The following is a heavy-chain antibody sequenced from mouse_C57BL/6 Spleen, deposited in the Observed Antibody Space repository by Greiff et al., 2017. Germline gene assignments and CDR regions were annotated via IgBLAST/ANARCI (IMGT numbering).Heavy chain of an antibody. V-gene: IGHV3-6*01. CDR2: ISYDGSN. D-gene: IGHD1-1*01. CDR1: GYSITSGYY. CDR3: ARDRAYYYGSSLFAY. J-gene: IGHJ3*01. Sequence: EVQLVESGPGLVKPSQSLSLTCSVTGYSITSGYYWNWIRQFPGNKLEWMGYISYDGSNNYNPSLKNRISITRDTSKNQFFLKLNSVTTEDTATYYCARDRAYYYGSSLFAYWGQGTLVTVSA.